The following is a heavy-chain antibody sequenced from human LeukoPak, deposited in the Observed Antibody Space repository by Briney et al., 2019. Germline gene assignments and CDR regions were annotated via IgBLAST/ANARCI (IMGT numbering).Heavy chain of an antibody. CDR1: GFTFSSYE. Sequence: GGSLRLSCAASGFTFSSYEVNWVRQAPGKGLEWVSYMSSSGSTIYYADSVKGRFTISRDNAKNSLDLQMNSLRAEDTAVYYCARDRGSGYLDYWGQGTLVTVSS. J-gene: IGHJ4*02. D-gene: IGHD3-16*01. CDR2: MSSSGSTI. V-gene: IGHV3-48*03. CDR3: ARDRGSGYLDY.